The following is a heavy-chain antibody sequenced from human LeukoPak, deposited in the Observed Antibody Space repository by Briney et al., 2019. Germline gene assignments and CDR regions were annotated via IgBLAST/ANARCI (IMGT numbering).Heavy chain of an antibody. CDR2: IYTSGST. V-gene: IGHV4-4*07. CDR3: ARDLAPYYDFWSGYYPPIYYYYYMDV. Sequence: PSETLSLTCTVSGGSISSYYWSWIRQPAGKGLEWIGRIYTSGSTNYNPSLKSRVTMSVDTSKNQSSLKLSSVTAADTAVYYCARDLAPYYDFWSGYYPPIYYYYYMDVWGKGTTVTVSS. CDR1: GGSISSYY. D-gene: IGHD3-3*01. J-gene: IGHJ6*03.